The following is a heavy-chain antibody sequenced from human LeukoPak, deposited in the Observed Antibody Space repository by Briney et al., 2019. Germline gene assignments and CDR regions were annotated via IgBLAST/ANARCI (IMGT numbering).Heavy chain of an antibody. CDR3: AKDEPGISATRPDY. J-gene: IGHJ4*02. CDR2: ISYDGSNK. D-gene: IGHD6-19*01. V-gene: IGHV3-30*18. CDR1: GFTFSLFG. Sequence: PGRSQRLSCAASGFTFSLFGMHWVRQAPGKGLEWVALISYDGSNKWYADSVEGRFTTSRDNSKNTLYLQMSSLRAEDTAVYYCAKDEPGISATRPDYWGQGTLVSVSS.